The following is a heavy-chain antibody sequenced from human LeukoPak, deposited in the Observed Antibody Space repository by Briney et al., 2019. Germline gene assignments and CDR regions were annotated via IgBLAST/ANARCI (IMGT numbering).Heavy chain of an antibody. J-gene: IGHJ4*02. D-gene: IGHD3-22*01. CDR3: AAVFGSRYYYYFDY. V-gene: IGHV1-58*02. CDR2: IAVASGNT. Sequence: GASVKVSCKASGFPFTSSSMQWVRQARGQRLEWIGWIAVASGNTNYAQKFQGRVTITRDMSTSTAYMELSSLRSEDTAVYYCAAVFGSRYYYYFDYWGQGTLVTVSS. CDR1: GFPFTSSS.